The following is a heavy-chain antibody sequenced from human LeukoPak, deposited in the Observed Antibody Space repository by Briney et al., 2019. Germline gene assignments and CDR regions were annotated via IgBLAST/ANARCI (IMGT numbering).Heavy chain of an antibody. V-gene: IGHV1-46*01. CDR1: GYTFTSYY. CDR2: INPSGGST. D-gene: IGHD6-19*01. J-gene: IGHJ3*02. CDR3: ARGGRERYSSGWTDAFDI. Sequence: ASVKVSCKASGYTFTSYYMHWVRLAPGQGLEWTGIINPSGGSTSYAQKFQGRVTMTRDTSTSTVYMELSSLSSEDTAVYYCARGGRERYSSGWTDAFDIWGQGTMVTVSS.